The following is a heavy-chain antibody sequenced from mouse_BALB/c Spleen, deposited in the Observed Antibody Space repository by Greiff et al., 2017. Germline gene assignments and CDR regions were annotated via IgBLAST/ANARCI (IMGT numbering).Heavy chain of an antibody. CDR3: ARRGYYWYFDV. Sequence: QVTLKVSGPGILQPSQTLSLTCSFSGFSLSTSGMGVSWIPQPSGKGLEWLAHIYWDDDKRYNPSLKSRLTISKDTSRNQVFLKITSVDTADTATYYCARRGYYWYFDVWGAGTTVTVSS. CDR1: GFSLSTSGMG. D-gene: IGHD2-2*01. V-gene: IGHV8-12*01. J-gene: IGHJ1*01. CDR2: IYWDDDK.